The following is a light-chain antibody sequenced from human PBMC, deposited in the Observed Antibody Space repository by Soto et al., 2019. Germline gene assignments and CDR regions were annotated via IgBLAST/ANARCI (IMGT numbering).Light chain of an antibody. Sequence: QSVLTQPPSASGTPGQWVTISCSGSSSNIGSNTVHWYQQLTGTAPKLIYTNDQRPSGVPDRFSGSKSGTSASLVISGLQSEDEGDYYCAVWDDSLNGVVFGGGTKLTVL. CDR1: SSNIGSNT. CDR3: AVWDDSLNGVV. V-gene: IGLV1-44*01. CDR2: TND. J-gene: IGLJ2*01.